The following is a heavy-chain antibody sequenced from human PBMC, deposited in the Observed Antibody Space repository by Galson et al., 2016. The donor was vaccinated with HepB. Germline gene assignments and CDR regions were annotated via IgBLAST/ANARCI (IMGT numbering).Heavy chain of an antibody. CDR2: INTEENGGMA. CDR1: GFTFANFA. CDR3: TQNWNHAEQS. J-gene: IGHJ4*02. Sequence: SLRLSCAASGFTFANFAMSWVRQAPGKGLEWVGFINTEENGGMAHYAASVRGRFTISRDDSKSIAYLQMNSPKTEDTAMYYCTQNWNHAEQSWGQGTLVIVSS. V-gene: IGHV3-49*04. D-gene: IGHD1-14*01.